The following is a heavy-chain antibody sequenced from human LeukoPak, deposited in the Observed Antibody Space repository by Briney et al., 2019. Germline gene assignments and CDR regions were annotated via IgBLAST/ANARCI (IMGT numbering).Heavy chain of an antibody. CDR2: IDDSGSI. D-gene: IGHD3-10*01. J-gene: IGHJ5*02. V-gene: IGHV4-39*01. Sequence: SETLSLTCTISGVSISSSTYCWGWIRQPPGKGLEWIGNIDDSGSIYYNPSLKSRLTISADTSKNQFSLKLSSVTAADTAVYYCARLHYYGSGSYPMTGNWFDPWGQGTLVTVSS. CDR3: ARLHYYGSGSYPMTGNWFDP. CDR1: GVSISSSTYC.